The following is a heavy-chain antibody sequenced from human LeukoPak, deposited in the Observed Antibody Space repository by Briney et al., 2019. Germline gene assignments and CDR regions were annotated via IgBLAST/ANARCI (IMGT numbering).Heavy chain of an antibody. V-gene: IGHV1-2*02. D-gene: IGHD2-2*01. CDR2: INPNSGGI. Sequence: ASVKVSCKASGYAFAGYYMHWVRQAPGQGLEWMGWINPNSGGINYAQKFQGRVTMTRDTSISTAYMELSRLRSDDTAVYYCASSPAAMSPLDYWGQGTLVTVSS. CDR3: ASSPAAMSPLDY. CDR1: GYAFAGYY. J-gene: IGHJ4*02.